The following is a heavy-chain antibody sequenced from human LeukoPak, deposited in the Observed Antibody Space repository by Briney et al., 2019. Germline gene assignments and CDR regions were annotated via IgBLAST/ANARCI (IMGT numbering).Heavy chain of an antibody. CDR1: GGSISSHY. Sequence: SETLSLTCTVSGGSISSHYWGWVRQPPGKGLEWIGYIYYSESTNYNPSLKSRATTSVDTSKTQFSLKLTSVTAAATAVYYCARDAASYFDYWGQGTLVTASS. D-gene: IGHD6-13*01. CDR3: ARDAASYFDY. V-gene: IGHV4-59*11. CDR2: IYYSEST. J-gene: IGHJ4*02.